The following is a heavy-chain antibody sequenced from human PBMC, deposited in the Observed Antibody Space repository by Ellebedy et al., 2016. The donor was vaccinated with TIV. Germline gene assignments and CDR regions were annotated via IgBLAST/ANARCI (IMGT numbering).Heavy chain of an antibody. CDR2: VHHRGGS. CDR3: ARGSMVRGLAG. CDR1: IPSFSGYH. Sequence: SETLSLXCDVDIPSFSGYHWAWVRQPPGKGLEWIGDVHHRGGSRYISSLKGRVTISLDTSRKEFSLYITSVTAADTALYFCARGSMVRGLAGWGQGTLVTVSS. D-gene: IGHD3-10*01. V-gene: IGHV4-34*01. J-gene: IGHJ4*02.